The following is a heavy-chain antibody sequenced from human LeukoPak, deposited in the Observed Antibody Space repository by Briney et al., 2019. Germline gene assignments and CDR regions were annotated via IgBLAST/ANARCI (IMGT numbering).Heavy chain of an antibody. D-gene: IGHD6-19*01. CDR3: ARVHPSSGGYVGGWFDP. V-gene: IGHV1-2*02. CDR2: INPNRGGT. J-gene: IGHJ5*02. CDR1: AHTFTSYY. Sequence: GASVKVSWNASAHTFTSYYMHCVRQALGQGLEWVGWINPNRGGTNYAQKFQGRVTMTRDTSISTAYMELSRLRSDDTGVYCRARVHPSSGGYVGGWFDPCGEGTLVTVSS.